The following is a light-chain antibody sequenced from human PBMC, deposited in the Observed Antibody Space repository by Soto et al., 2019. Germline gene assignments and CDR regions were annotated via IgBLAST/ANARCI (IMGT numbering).Light chain of an antibody. CDR1: QSVSSSY. CDR3: QQYGSSPIT. Sequence: EIVLTKSPGTLSLSPGERATLSCRASQSVSSSYLAWYQQKPGQAPRLLIHGASSRATGIPNRISGSGSVKNFTLTISSRAPRDFAVYYCQQYGSSPITFGHRTRLATK. J-gene: IGKJ5*01. CDR2: GAS. V-gene: IGKV3-20*01.